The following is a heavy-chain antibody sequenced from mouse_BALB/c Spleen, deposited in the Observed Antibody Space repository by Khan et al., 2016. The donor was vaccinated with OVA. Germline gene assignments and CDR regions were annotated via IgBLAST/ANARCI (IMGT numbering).Heavy chain of an antibody. V-gene: IGHV1-4*01. J-gene: IGHJ3*01. CDR3: AREGAYYRSDGWFAY. D-gene: IGHD2-14*01. Sequence: VQLQESGAELARPGASVKMSCKASGYTFTTYTIHWVKQRPGQGLEWIGYIIPSNDYTNYNQKLKDMATLTADKSSSTSYMQLSSLTSEDSAVYYCAREGAYYRSDGWFAYWGQGTLVTVSA. CDR2: IIPSNDYT. CDR1: GYTFTTYT.